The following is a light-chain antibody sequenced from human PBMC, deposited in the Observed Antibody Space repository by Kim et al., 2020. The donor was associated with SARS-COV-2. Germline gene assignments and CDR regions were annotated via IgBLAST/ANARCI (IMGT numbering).Light chain of an antibody. Sequence: PAANACRSSQSLLQSTGYDYLDWYLQKPGQSPQLLIYLGSNRASGVPDRFSGSGSRTDFTLKISRVEAEDVGVYYCMQALQTPLTFGQGTKVDIK. CDR3: MQALQTPLT. J-gene: IGKJ1*01. V-gene: IGKV2-28*01. CDR1: QSLLQSTGYDY. CDR2: LGS.